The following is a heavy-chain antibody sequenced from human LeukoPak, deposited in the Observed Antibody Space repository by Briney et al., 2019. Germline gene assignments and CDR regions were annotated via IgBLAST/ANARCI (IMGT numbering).Heavy chain of an antibody. D-gene: IGHD2-2*01. CDR3: VRHAYCSSTSCYGPGAFDI. CDR2: IYYSGST. Sequence: SETLSLTCTVSGGSISSSSYYWGWIRQPPGKGLEWIGSIYYSGSTYYNPSLKSRVTVSVDTSKNQFSLKLSSVTAADTAVYYCVRHAYCSSTSCYGPGAFDIWAKGQWSPSLQ. J-gene: IGHJ3*02. CDR1: GGSISSSSYY. V-gene: IGHV4-39*01.